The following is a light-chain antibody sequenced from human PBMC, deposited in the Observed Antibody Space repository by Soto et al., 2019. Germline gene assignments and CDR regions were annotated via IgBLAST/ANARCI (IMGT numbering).Light chain of an antibody. CDR3: QQYDNLPFT. V-gene: IGKV1-33*01. Sequence: DIQMTQSPSSLSASVRDRVTITCQASQDISNYLNWYQQKPGKAPKLLICDASNLEPGVQSRFSGSGSGTDFTFTISSLQPEDIATYYCQQYDNLPFTFGPGTKVDIK. J-gene: IGKJ3*01. CDR1: QDISNY. CDR2: DAS.